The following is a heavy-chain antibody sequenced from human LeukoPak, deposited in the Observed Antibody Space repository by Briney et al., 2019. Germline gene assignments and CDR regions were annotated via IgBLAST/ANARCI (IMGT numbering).Heavy chain of an antibody. D-gene: IGHD1-26*01. Sequence: SETLSLTCAVSGGSITTTDFDWAWIRQPPGQGFEWIATISSSGKAYYYPSLMSRVTISVDTSKTQFSLDVTSVTAADTGLFYCARFKGGTGFDYWGRGILVIVS. CDR1: GGSITTTDFD. V-gene: IGHV4-39*01. CDR2: ISSSGKA. CDR3: ARFKGGTGFDY. J-gene: IGHJ4*02.